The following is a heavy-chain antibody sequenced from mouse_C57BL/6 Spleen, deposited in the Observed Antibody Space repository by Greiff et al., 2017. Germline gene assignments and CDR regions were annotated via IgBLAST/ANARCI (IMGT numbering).Heavy chain of an antibody. Sequence: EVHLVESGGGLVKPGGSLKLSCAASGFTFSSYAMSWVRQTPEKRLEWVATISDGGSYTYYPDNVKGRFTISRDNAKNKLYLQMSHLKSEDTAMYYCARAPQLGRAMDYWGQGTSVTVSS. D-gene: IGHD4-1*02. CDR3: ARAPQLGRAMDY. CDR1: GFTFSSYA. J-gene: IGHJ4*01. V-gene: IGHV5-4*01. CDR2: ISDGGSYT.